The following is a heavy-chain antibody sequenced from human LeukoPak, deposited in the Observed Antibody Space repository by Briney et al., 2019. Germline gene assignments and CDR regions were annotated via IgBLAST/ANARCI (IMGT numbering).Heavy chain of an antibody. CDR2: ISIIISTI. D-gene: IGHD2-15*01. V-gene: IGHV3-48*02. CDR1: GFTFSTFG. CDR3: ARDGVVVVAATSGGYYGMDV. Sequence: PGGSLGLSCAASGFTFSTFGMSWVRQAPGKGLEWVSYISIIISTIYYADSVKGRFTISRDNAKNSLYLQMNSLRDEDTAVYYCARDGVVVVAATSGGYYGMDVWGQGTTVTVSS. J-gene: IGHJ6*02.